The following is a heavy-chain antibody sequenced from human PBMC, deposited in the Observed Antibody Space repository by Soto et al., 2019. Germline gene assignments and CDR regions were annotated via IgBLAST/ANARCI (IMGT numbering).Heavy chain of an antibody. CDR3: ARGFVETAMAFDY. CDR1: GTSISSGGYF. D-gene: IGHD3-3*01. CDR2: IHYSGST. V-gene: IGHV4-31*03. Sequence: QVQLQESGPGLVKPSQTLSLACSVSGTSISSGGYFWSWIRQLPGKGLEWIGYIHYSGSTYYNPSVKTRFVMSMDTSKNDFYLKLKSVTAADTAVYYCARGFVETAMAFDYWGQGALVTVSS. J-gene: IGHJ4*02.